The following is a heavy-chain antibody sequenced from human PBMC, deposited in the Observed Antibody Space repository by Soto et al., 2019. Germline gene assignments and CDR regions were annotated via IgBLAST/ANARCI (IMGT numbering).Heavy chain of an antibody. CDR3: ARELQLTGTTNNWFDP. J-gene: IGHJ5*02. Sequence: GGSLRLSCATSGFTFSVYWMQWVRQGPGKGPEWLSRLNSAGSTIDYADSVKGRFTISRDNAKNSLYLQMNSLRAEDTAVYYCARELQLTGTTNNWFDPWGQGTLVTVSS. V-gene: IGHV3-74*01. CDR2: LNSAGSTI. CDR1: GFTFSVYW. D-gene: IGHD1-7*01.